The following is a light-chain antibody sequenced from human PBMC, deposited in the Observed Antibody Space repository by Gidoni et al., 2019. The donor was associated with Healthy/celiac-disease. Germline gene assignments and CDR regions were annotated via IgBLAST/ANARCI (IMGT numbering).Light chain of an antibody. CDR3: NTRDSSGNHVV. CDR1: SLRSYY. V-gene: IGLV3-19*01. Sequence: SSELTQHPAVSVALGQTVRITCQGDSLRSYYASWYQQKPGQAPVLVIYGKNSRPSGIPDRCSGSSSGNTASLTITGAQAEDEADYYCNTRDSSGNHVVFGGGTKLTVL. CDR2: GKN. J-gene: IGLJ2*01.